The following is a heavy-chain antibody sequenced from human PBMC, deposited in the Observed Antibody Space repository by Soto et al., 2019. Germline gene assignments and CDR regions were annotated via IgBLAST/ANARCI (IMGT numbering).Heavy chain of an antibody. D-gene: IGHD3-3*01. V-gene: IGHV1-69*13. Sequence: SVKVSFKASGGAFSGYAISWVRQAPGQGLEWMGGIIPIFGTANYAQKFQGRVTITADESTSTAYMELSSLRSEDTAVYYCARLYYDFWSGAPLHGMDVWGQGTTVTVSS. CDR3: ARLYYDFWSGAPLHGMDV. CDR1: GGAFSGYA. J-gene: IGHJ6*02. CDR2: IIPIFGTA.